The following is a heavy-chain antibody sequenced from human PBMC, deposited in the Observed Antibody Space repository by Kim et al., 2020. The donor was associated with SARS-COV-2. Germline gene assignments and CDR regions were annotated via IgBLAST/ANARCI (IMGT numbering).Heavy chain of an antibody. CDR1: GFTFSSYW. CDR2: INSDGGNT. D-gene: IGHD1-26*01. J-gene: IGHJ4*02. CDR3: ASRRYTGNYYYFDY. V-gene: IGHV3-74*01. Sequence: GGSLRLSCAASGFTFSSYWMHWVRQAPGKGLVWVSRINSDGGNTSYADSVKGRFTISRDNAKSTLYLQMNSLRAEDTAVYYCASRRYTGNYYYFDYWGQGTLVTVSS.